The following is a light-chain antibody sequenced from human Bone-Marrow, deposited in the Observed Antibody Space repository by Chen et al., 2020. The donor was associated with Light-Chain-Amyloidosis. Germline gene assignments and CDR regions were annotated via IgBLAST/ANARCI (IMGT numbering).Light chain of an antibody. CDR3: QVWDRSSDRPV. V-gene: IGLV3-21*02. CDR2: DDR. CDR1: NIGSTS. Sequence: SYVLSQPSSVSVSPGPTATIACGGNNIGSTSVHWYQQTPGQAPLLVVYDDRDRPSGIPGRLSGSNSGNTATLTISRVEAGDEADYYCQVWDRSSDRPVFGGGTKLTVL. J-gene: IGLJ3*02.